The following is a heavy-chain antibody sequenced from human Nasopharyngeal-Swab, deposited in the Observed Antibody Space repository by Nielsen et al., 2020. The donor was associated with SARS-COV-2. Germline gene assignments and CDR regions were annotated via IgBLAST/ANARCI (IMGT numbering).Heavy chain of an antibody. D-gene: IGHD4-23*01. Sequence: GVLKISCAASGFTFSSYWMSWVRQAPGKGLEWVANIKQDGSEKYYVDSVKGRFTISRDNAKNSLYLQMNSLRAEDTAVYYCARATTVVTPYFDYWGQGTLVTVSS. J-gene: IGHJ4*02. CDR1: GFTFSSYW. CDR2: IKQDGSEK. CDR3: ARATTVVTPYFDY. V-gene: IGHV3-7*04.